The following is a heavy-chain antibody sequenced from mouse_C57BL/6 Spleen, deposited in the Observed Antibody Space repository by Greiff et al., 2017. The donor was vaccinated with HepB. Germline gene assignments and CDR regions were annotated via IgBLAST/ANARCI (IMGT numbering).Heavy chain of an antibody. V-gene: IGHV1-22*01. CDR1: GYTFTDYN. D-gene: IGHD4-1*01. CDR2: INPNNGGT. J-gene: IGHJ4*01. CDR3: ARGHWDEGNAMDY. Sequence: EVQLQQSGPELVKPGASVKMSCKASGYTFTDYNMHWVKQSHGKSLEWIGYINPNNGGTSYNQKFKGQATLTVNKSSSTAYMELRSLTSEDSAVYYCARGHWDEGNAMDYWGEGTSVTVSS.